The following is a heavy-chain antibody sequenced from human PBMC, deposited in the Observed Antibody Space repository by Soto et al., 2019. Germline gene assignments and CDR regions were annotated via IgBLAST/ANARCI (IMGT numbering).Heavy chain of an antibody. J-gene: IGHJ4*02. CDR1: GGSISSYY. CDR3: ARAPYGYYYGSGSYYQGDYFDY. Sequence: SETLSITCTVSGGSISSYYWSWIRQPPGKGLEWIGYIYYSGSTNYNPSLKSRVTISVDTSKNQFSLKLSSVTAADTAVYYCARAPYGYYYGSGSYYQGDYFDYWGQGTLVTVSS. CDR2: IYYSGST. V-gene: IGHV4-59*01. D-gene: IGHD3-10*01.